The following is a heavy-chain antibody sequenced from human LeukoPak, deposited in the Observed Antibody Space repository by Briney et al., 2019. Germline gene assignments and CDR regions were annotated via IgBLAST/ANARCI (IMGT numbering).Heavy chain of an antibody. D-gene: IGHD3-9*01. J-gene: IGHJ6*02. CDR2: IIPIFGTS. CDR3: ARDSQLDILTGIQMGYYYYGMDV. V-gene: IGHV1-69*01. CDR1: GGTFSSYA. Sequence: ASVKVSGKASGGTFSSYAISWVRQAPGQGLEWMGGIIPIFGTSNYAQKFQGRVTITADESTSTAYMELSSLRSEDTAMYYCARDSQLDILTGIQMGYYYYGMDVWGQGTTVTVSS.